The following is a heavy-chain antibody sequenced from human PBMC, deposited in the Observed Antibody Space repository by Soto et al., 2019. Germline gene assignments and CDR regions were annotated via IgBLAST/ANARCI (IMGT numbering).Heavy chain of an antibody. V-gene: IGHV3-30*18. J-gene: IGHJ4*02. CDR1: GFTFSSYG. CDR3: AKTDYDILTGPPPVYYFDY. Sequence: GGSLRLSCAASGFTFSSYGMHWVRQAPGKGLEWVAVISYDGSNKYYADSVKGRFTIPRDNSKNTLYLQMNSLRAEDTAVYYCAKTDYDILTGPPPVYYFDYWGQGTLVTVPS. D-gene: IGHD3-9*01. CDR2: ISYDGSNK.